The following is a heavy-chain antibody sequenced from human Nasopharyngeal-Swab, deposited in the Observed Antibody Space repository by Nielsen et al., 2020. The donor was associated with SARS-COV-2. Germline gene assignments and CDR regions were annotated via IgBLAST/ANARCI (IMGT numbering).Heavy chain of an antibody. CDR2: INHSGST. Sequence: GPLRLSCAVYGGSFSGYYWSWIRQPPGKGLEWIGEINHSGSTNYNPSLKSRVTISVDTSKNQFSLKLSSVTAADTAVYYCARGFHIRYCSSTSCLYYYYYGMDVWGQGTTVTVSS. V-gene: IGHV4-34*01. CDR1: GGSFSGYY. CDR3: ARGFHIRYCSSTSCLYYYYYGMDV. J-gene: IGHJ6*02. D-gene: IGHD2-2*01.